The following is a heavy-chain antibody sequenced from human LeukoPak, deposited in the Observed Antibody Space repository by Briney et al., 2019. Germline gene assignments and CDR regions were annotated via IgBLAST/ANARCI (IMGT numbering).Heavy chain of an antibody. CDR3: ARDPSPEDTRGYYDGLDI. CDR1: GFTFSSFA. J-gene: IGHJ3*02. D-gene: IGHD3-22*01. CDR2: IKEDASLK. Sequence: GGSLRLSCAASGFTFSSFAMNWVRQAPGKGLEWVANIKEDASLKNYVDSVKGRFTISRDNTKNSLFLQMNSLRAEDTAVYYCARDPSPEDTRGYYDGLDIWGPGTRVTVSS. V-gene: IGHV3-7*01.